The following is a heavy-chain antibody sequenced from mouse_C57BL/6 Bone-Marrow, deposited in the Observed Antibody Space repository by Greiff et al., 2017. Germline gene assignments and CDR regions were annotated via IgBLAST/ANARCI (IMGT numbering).Heavy chain of an antibody. CDR1: GYTFTSYW. CDR3: ARCYYGSSYDFDY. D-gene: IGHD1-1*01. J-gene: IGHJ2*01. CDR2: IDPSASYT. V-gene: IGHV1-69*01. Sequence: QVHVKQPGAELVMPGASVKLSCKASGYTFTSYWMHWVKQRPGQGLEWIGEIDPSASYTNYNQKFKGKSTLTVDKSSSTAYMQLSSLTSEDSAVYYCARCYYGSSYDFDYWGQGTTLTVSS.